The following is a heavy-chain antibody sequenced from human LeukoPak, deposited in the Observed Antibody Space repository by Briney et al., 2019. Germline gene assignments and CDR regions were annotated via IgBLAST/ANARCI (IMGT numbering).Heavy chain of an antibody. V-gene: IGHV4-59*08. CDR2: IYYSGST. CDR1: GGSISSYY. Sequence: SETLSLTCTVSGGSISSYYWSWIRQPPGKGLEWIGYIYYSGSTNYNPSLKSRVTISVDTSKNQFSLKLSSVTAADTAVYYCARLRYDSSGYYYYFDYWGQGTLVTVSS. D-gene: IGHD3-22*01. CDR3: ARLRYDSSGYYYYFDY. J-gene: IGHJ4*02.